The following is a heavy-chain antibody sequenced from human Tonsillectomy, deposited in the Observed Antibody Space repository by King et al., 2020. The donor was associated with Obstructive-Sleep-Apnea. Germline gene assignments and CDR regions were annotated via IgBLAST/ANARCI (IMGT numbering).Heavy chain of an antibody. V-gene: IGHV3-11*01. J-gene: IGHJ2*01. CDR1: GFAFSDYY. CDR2: ISSSGSTI. D-gene: IGHD1-1*01. Sequence: HVQLVESGGGLVKPGGSLRLSCAASGFAFSDYYMSWIRQAPGKGLEWVSYISSSGSTIYYADSVRGRFTISRDNAENSLYLQINSLRADDTAVYYCARLAWNHWYFDLWGRGTLVTVSS. CDR3: ARLAWNHWYFDL.